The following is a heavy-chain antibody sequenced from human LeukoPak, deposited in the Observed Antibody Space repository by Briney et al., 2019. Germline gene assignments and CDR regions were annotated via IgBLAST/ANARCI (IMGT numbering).Heavy chain of an antibody. V-gene: IGHV3-23*01. CDR3: AKSYGSGSYWSPFDP. CDR1: GFTFSSYA. D-gene: IGHD3-10*01. J-gene: IGHJ5*02. Sequence: GGSLRLSCAASGFTFSSYAMSWVRQAPGKGLEWVSAISGSGGSTYYADSVKGRFTISRDNSKNTLYLQMNSLRAEDTAVYYCAKSYGSGSYWSPFDPWGQGTLVTVSS. CDR2: ISGSGGST.